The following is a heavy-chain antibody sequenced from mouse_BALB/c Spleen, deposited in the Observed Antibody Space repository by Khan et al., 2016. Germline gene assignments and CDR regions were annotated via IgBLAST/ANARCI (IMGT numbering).Heavy chain of an antibody. CDR2: IRAGGST. D-gene: IGHD1-3*01. CDR3: ARLEDI. J-gene: IGHJ2*01. CDR1: GFSFTSYG. Sequence: QVQLKQSGPGLVAPSQSLSITCTVSGFSFTSYGIHWVRQPPGKGLEWLGVIRAGGSTTYYSARMSRLSISNVNSKSQVFLKINSLQTDDTAMYYCARLEDIWGQGTTLTVSS. V-gene: IGHV2-9*02.